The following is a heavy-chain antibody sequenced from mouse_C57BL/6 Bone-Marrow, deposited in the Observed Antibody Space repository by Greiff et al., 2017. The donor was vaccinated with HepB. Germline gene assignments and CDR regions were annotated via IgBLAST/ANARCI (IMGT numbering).Heavy chain of an antibody. Sequence: DVKLQESGEGLVKPGGSLKLSCAASGFTFSSYAMSWVRQTPEKRLEWVAYISSGGDYIYYADTVKGRFTISRDNARNTLYLQMSSLKSEDTAMYYCTRDRRGASSGYGDYWGQGTSVTVSS. D-gene: IGHD3-2*02. CDR2: ISSGGDYI. V-gene: IGHV5-9-1*02. J-gene: IGHJ4*01. CDR1: GFTFSSYA. CDR3: TRDRRGASSGYGDY.